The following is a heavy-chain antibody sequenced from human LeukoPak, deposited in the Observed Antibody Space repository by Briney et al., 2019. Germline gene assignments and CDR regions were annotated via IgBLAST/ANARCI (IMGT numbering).Heavy chain of an antibody. J-gene: IGHJ5*02. CDR2: INWNGGST. CDR1: GFTFSSYW. D-gene: IGHD6-13*01. Sequence: PGGSLRLSCAASGFTFSSYWMHWVRQAPGKGLEWVSGINWNGGSTGYADSVKGRFTISRDNAKNSLYLQMNSLRAEDTALYYCARSSSSWRTNWFDPWGQGTLVTVSS. V-gene: IGHV3-20*04. CDR3: ARSSSSWRTNWFDP.